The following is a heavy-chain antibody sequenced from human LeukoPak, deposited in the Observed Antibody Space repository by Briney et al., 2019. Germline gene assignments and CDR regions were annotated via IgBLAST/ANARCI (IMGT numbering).Heavy chain of an antibody. V-gene: IGHV3-7*04. D-gene: IGHD5-18*01. CDR1: GFTFSKYW. J-gene: IGHJ4*02. CDR3: ARALARYSYGRSPRPDYFDY. Sequence: GGSLRLSCAASGFTFSKYWMTWVRQAPGKGLEWVANIKQDESEKYYGDSVKGRFTISRDNAKNSLYLQMNSLRAEDTAVYYCARALARYSYGRSPRPDYFDYWGQGTLVTVSS. CDR2: IKQDESEK.